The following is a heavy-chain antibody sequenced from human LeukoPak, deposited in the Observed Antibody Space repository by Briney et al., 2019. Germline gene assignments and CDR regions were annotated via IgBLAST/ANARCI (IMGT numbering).Heavy chain of an antibody. D-gene: IGHD4-23*01. CDR3: ARERTTVATGSGGFDY. J-gene: IGHJ4*02. V-gene: IGHV4-34*01. CDR1: GGSFSGYY. Sequence: PSETLSLTCAVYGGSFSGYYWSWFRQPPAKGLEWFGEINHSGSTNYNPSLKSRVTISVDASKNQFSLKLSSVTAADTAVYYCARERTTVATGSGGFDYWGQGALVTVSS. CDR2: INHSGST.